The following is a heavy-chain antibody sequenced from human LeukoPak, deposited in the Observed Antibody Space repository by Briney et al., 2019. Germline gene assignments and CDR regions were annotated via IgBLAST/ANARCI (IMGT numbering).Heavy chain of an antibody. V-gene: IGHV1-46*01. CDR3: ARENDYGNNWFDT. CDR2: INPSGDST. CDR1: GYSFSSYY. D-gene: IGHD4-17*01. Sequence: GASVKVSCKASGYSFSSYYMHWVRQAPGQGLEWMGIINPSGDSTTYAQKFQGRVTMTRDTSTRTVYMELSSLRSDDTAVYYCARENDYGNNWFDTWGQGTLVTVSS. J-gene: IGHJ5*02.